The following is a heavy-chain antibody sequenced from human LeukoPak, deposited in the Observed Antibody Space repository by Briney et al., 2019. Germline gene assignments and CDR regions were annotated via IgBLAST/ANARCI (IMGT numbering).Heavy chain of an antibody. CDR1: GGSFSGYY. Sequence: ETLSLTCAVYGGSFSGYYWSWVRQAPGKGLEWVSAISGSGGSTYYADSVKGRFTISRDNSNNTLYLQMNSLRAGDTAVYYCAKEGGQWLVLPKNYFDYWGQGTLVTVSS. CDR3: AKEGGQWLVLPKNYFDY. J-gene: IGHJ4*02. CDR2: ISGSGGST. V-gene: IGHV3-23*01. D-gene: IGHD6-19*01.